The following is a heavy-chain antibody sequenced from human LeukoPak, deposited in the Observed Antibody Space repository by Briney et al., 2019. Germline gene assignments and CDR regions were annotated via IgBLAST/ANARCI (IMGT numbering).Heavy chain of an antibody. Sequence: SETLSLTCTVSGGSISSSSYYWGWIRQPPGKGLEWIGSIYYSGSTYYNPSLKSRVTISVDTSKNQFSLKLSSVTAADTAVYYCARDPYYYDSSGYYNPLGYWGQGTLVTVSS. V-gene: IGHV4-39*07. D-gene: IGHD3-22*01. CDR2: IYYSGST. CDR1: GGSISSSSYY. J-gene: IGHJ4*02. CDR3: ARDPYYYDSSGYYNPLGY.